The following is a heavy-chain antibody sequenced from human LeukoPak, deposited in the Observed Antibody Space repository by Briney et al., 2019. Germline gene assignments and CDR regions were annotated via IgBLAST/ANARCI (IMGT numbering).Heavy chain of an antibody. CDR3: TAGPWYFDY. CDR1: GGSISSSRYY. J-gene: IGHJ4*02. Sequence: SETLSLTCTVSGGSISSSRYYWGWIRQPPGKGLGWIGSIYYSGSTYYNPSLNSRVTVSVDTSKNQFSLRLSSVTAADTALYYCTAGPWYFDYWGQGTLVTVSS. D-gene: IGHD6-13*01. CDR2: IYYSGST. V-gene: IGHV4-39*01.